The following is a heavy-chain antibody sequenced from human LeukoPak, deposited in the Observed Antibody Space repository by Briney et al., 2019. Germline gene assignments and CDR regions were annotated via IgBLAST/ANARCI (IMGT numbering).Heavy chain of an antibody. CDR3: ARAPPGATTDFDY. D-gene: IGHD1-26*01. CDR2: INPSGGST. J-gene: IGHJ4*02. Sequence: ASVKVSCKSSVYTFTIYYMHWVRQAPGQGLAWMGIINPSGGSTSYAQKFQGRVTMTRDTSTSTVYMELSSLRSEDTAVYYCARAPPGATTDFDYWGQGTLVTVSS. V-gene: IGHV1-46*01. CDR1: VYTFTIYY.